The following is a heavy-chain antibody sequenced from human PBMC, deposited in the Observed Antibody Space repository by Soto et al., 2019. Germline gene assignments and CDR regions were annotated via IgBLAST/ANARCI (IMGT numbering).Heavy chain of an antibody. V-gene: IGHV4-34*01. CDR2: INHSGST. D-gene: IGHD6-13*01. CDR3: ARRAAAAGADFDY. Sequence: QVQLQQWGAGLLKPSETLSLTCAVYGGSFSGYCWSWIRQPPGKGLEWIGEINHSGSTNYNPSLKSRVTVSVDTSKNQFSLKLSSVTAANTAVHYCARRAAAAGADFDYWGQGTLVTISS. J-gene: IGHJ4*02. CDR1: GGSFSGYC.